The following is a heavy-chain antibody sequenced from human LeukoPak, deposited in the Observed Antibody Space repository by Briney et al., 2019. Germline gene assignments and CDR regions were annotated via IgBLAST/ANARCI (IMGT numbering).Heavy chain of an antibody. CDR1: GASVSSSH. J-gene: IGHJ4*02. V-gene: IGHV4-59*02. D-gene: IGHD2/OR15-2a*01. CDR2: LSYTGKA. CDR3: SEGYFEPFDH. Sequence: SETLSLTCVVSGASVSSSHWNWIRQLPGKGLEWIGCLSYTGKADYNPSLTSRVTISLDTSKNQVSLKLRSVTAADTAVYYCSEGYFEPFDHWGQGTLVTVSS.